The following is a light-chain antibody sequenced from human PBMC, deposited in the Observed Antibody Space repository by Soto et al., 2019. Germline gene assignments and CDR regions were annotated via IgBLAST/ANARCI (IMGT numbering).Light chain of an antibody. CDR2: YDD. V-gene: IGLV1-36*01. Sequence: QSVLTQPPSVSEAPRQRVTISCSGSSSNIGNNAVNWYQQLPGKAPKLLIYYDDLLPSGVSDRFSGSKSGTSASLAISGLQSEDEADHYCAAWDDSLNGLVFGGGTMLTVL. CDR1: SSNIGNNA. J-gene: IGLJ2*01. CDR3: AAWDDSLNGLV.